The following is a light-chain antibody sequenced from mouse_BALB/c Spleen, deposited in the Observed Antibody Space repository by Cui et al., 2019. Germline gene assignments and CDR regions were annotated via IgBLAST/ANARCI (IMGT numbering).Light chain of an antibody. V-gene: IGKV4-79*01. CDR3: HQWSSYPPT. J-gene: IGKJ2*01. CDR2: STS. CDR1: SSVSSSY. Sequence: QIVRTKAAESRSASEGEKVTLTCSASSSVSSSYLYWYQQKPGSSPKLWIYSTSNLASGVPARFSGSGSGTSYSLTISSMEAEDAASYFCHQWSSYPPTFGGGTKLEIK.